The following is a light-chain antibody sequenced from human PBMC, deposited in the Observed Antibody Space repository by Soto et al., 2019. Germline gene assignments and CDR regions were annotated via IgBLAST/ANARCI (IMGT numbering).Light chain of an antibody. V-gene: IGKV3-11*01. CDR3: QQGYRTPRT. Sequence: IVYPQSPPTLTISPGERATLSCRASQSVSTYLAWFQQKPGQAPRLLIYDASTRATGIPARFSGSGSGTDFTLTITSLQPEDSATYYCQQGYRTPRTFGQRTNVDIK. CDR1: QSVSTY. CDR2: DAS. J-gene: IGKJ1*01.